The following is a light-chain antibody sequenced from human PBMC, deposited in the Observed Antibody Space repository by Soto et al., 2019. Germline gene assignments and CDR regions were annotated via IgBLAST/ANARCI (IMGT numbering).Light chain of an antibody. Sequence: QSALTQPSSVSGSPGQSITISCTGTSRDVGSCNLVSWYQQHPGKVPKLMIYEGNERPSGVSNRFSGSTSGNTTSLTISGLQAEDEADYYCSSYAGSSIWVFGGGTKVTVL. CDR1: SRDVGSCNL. CDR2: EGN. V-gene: IGLV2-23*01. J-gene: IGLJ3*02. CDR3: SSYAGSSIWV.